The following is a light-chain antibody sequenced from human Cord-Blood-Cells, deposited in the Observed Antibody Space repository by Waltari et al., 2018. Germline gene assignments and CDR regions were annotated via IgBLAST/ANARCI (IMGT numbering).Light chain of an antibody. CDR3: QQSYSTPYT. V-gene: IGKV1-39*01. CDR1: QSISSY. Sequence: DIQMIKSPSSRSESVGDRVTITCRASQSISSYLNWYQQKPGKAPKLLSYDASSLQSGVPLRCSGIRSGTDFTLTIIRLQPEDFATYYCQQSYSTPYTFGQGTKLEIK. CDR2: DAS. J-gene: IGKJ2*01.